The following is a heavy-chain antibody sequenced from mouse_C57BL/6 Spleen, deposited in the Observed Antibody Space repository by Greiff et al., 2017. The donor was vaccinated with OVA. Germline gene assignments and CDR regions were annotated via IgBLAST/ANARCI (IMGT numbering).Heavy chain of an antibody. D-gene: IGHD1-1*01. J-gene: IGHJ1*03. V-gene: IGHV1-26*01. CDR3: ARTGVVAPYWYFDV. Sequence: EVQLQQSGPELVKPGASVKISCKASGYTFTDYYMNWVKQSHGKSLEWIGDINPNNGGTSYNQKFKGKATLTIDKSSSTAYMELRSLTSEDSAVYYCARTGVVAPYWYFDVWGTGTTVTVSS. CDR1: GYTFTDYY. CDR2: INPNNGGT.